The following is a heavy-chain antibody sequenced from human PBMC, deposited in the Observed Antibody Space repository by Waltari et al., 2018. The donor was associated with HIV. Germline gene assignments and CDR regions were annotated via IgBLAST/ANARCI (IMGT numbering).Heavy chain of an antibody. CDR2: TNPNIGGT. Sequence: VQLVQSGAEVKKSGASVKVSCKASGYTFTGYYIHWVRQAPGQGLGWIGWTNPNIGGTNFAQNFQGRVTMTRDTSINTAYMELNRLRSDDAAVYYCARDLRWGDRVFGGLFGNWGQGTLVTVSS. CDR1: GYTFTGYY. V-gene: IGHV1-2*02. D-gene: IGHD3-10*01. CDR3: ARDLRWGDRVFGGLFGN. J-gene: IGHJ4*02.